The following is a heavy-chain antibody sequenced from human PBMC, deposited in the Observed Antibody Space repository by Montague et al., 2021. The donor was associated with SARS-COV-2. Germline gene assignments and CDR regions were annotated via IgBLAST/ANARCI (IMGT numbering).Heavy chain of an antibody. D-gene: IGHD1-1*01. CDR2: RYYRSKWYN. J-gene: IGHJ6*02. CDR1: GDSVSSESAT. Sequence: CAISGDSVSSESATWNWVRQSPSRGLRWLGRRYYRSKWYNDYAVSVRGRVTINPDASKNQFSLQLNSVTPEDTAIYYCTSGREGNYNVMDVWGQGTTVTVSS. CDR3: TSGREGNYNVMDV. V-gene: IGHV6-1*01.